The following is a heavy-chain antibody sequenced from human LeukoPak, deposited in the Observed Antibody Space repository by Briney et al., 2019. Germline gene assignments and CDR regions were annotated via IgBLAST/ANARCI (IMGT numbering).Heavy chain of an antibody. CDR1: GFTFDDYA. J-gene: IGHJ3*02. V-gene: IGHV3-9*01. D-gene: IGHD4-17*01. Sequence: PGGSLRLSCAASGFTFDDYAMHWVRQAPGKGLEWVSGISWNSGSIGYADSVKGRFTISRDNAKNSLYLQMNSLRAEDTAVYYCAKEDGDYGAFDIWGQGTMVTVSS. CDR3: AKEDGDYGAFDI. CDR2: ISWNSGSI.